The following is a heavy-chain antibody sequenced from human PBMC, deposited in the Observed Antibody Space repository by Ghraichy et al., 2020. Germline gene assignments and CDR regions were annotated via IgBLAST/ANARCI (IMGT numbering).Heavy chain of an antibody. CDR1: GFTFSGHY. V-gene: IGHV3-72*01. Sequence: GGSPRLSCAASGFTFSGHYMDWVRQAPGKGLEWVGRARNKANSYTTEYAASVKGRFTISRDDSKNSLDLQMNSLKTEDTAVYYCARESTLGYCSRTSCYDFDYWGQGTLVTVSS. CDR2: ARNKANSYTT. CDR3: ARESTLGYCSRTSCYDFDY. D-gene: IGHD2-2*01. J-gene: IGHJ4*02.